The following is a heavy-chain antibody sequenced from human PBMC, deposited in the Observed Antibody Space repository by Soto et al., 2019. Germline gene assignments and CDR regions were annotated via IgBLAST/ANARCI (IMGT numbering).Heavy chain of an antibody. CDR2: IYYSGST. CDR1: GGSISSSSYY. CDR3: ARQASSSWHPGNFDL. Sequence: QLQLQESGPGLVKPSETLSLTCTVSGGSISSSSYYWGWIRQPPGKGLEWIGSIYYSGSTYYNPSPKSRVTISVDTSKNQFSLKLSSVTAADTAVYYCARQASSSWHPGNFDLWGRGTLVTVSS. J-gene: IGHJ2*01. V-gene: IGHV4-39*01. D-gene: IGHD6-13*01.